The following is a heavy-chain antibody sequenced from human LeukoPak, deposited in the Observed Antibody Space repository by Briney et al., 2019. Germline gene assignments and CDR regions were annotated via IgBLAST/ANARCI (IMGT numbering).Heavy chain of an antibody. Sequence: GGSLRLSCAASGLTVGNNYMSWVRQAPGKGLEWVSVFYGGGSTDYADSVKGRFTISRDNAKNSVFLRMNSLRAEDTAVYYCARDTSTVTNREFDYWGQGTLVTVSS. CDR1: GLTVGNNY. D-gene: IGHD4-17*01. J-gene: IGHJ4*02. V-gene: IGHV3-66*01. CDR3: ARDTSTVTNREFDY. CDR2: FYGGGST.